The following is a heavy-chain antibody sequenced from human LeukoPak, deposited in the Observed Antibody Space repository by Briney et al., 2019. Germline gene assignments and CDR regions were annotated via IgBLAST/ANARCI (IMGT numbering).Heavy chain of an antibody. Sequence: SETLSLTCTVSGGSISSGSYYWSWIRQPAGKGLEWIGRIYTSGSTNYNPSLKSRVTISVDTSKNQFSLKLSSVTAADTAVYYCARGYSYGYGFGYWGQGTLVTVSS. V-gene: IGHV4-61*02. J-gene: IGHJ4*02. D-gene: IGHD5-18*01. CDR1: GGSISSGSYY. CDR3: ARGYSYGYGFGY. CDR2: IYTSGST.